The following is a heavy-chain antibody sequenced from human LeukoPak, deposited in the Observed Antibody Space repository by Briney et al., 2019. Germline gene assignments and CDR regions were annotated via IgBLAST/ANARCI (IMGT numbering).Heavy chain of an antibody. Sequence: PGGSLRLSCAASGFTFSNAWMSWVRQAPGKGLEWVGRIKSKTDGGTTDYAAPVKGRFTISRDDSKNTLYLQMNSLKTEDTAVYYCTTDDLIVATFDYWGQGTLVTVSS. V-gene: IGHV3-15*01. D-gene: IGHD5-12*01. CDR2: IKSKTDGGTT. CDR1: GFTFSNAW. CDR3: TTDDLIVATFDY. J-gene: IGHJ4*02.